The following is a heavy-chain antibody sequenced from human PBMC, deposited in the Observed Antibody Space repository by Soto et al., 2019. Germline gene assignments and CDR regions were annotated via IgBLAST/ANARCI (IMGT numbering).Heavy chain of an antibody. CDR2: IYSGESGGNT. V-gene: IGHV3-53*01. CDR3: ARGSLISPFDY. D-gene: IGHD3-16*02. J-gene: IGHJ4*02. CDR1: GFTVTGNY. Sequence: GGSLRLSCAVSGFTVTGNYMSWVRQAPGKGLEWVSLIYSGESGGNTYYADTVKGRFTISRDNSKNTLYLQMNSLRAEDTAVYYCARGSLISPFDYWGQGTLVTVSS.